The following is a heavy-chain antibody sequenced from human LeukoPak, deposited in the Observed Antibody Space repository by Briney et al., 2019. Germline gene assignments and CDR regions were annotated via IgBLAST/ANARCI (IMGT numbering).Heavy chain of an antibody. Sequence: ASVKLSCKVSGYTLTELSMHWVRQAPGQGLEWMGWINPNSGGTNYAQKFQGRVTMTRDTSISTAYMELSRLRSDDTAVYYCARDMRVGATIYDAFDIWGQGTMVTVSS. CDR3: ARDMRVGATIYDAFDI. D-gene: IGHD1-26*01. J-gene: IGHJ3*02. V-gene: IGHV1-2*02. CDR1: GYTLTELS. CDR2: INPNSGGT.